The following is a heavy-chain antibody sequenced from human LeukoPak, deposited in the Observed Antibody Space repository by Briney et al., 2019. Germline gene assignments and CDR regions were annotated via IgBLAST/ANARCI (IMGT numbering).Heavy chain of an antibody. Sequence: GASVKVSCKASGYTFTDYYIHWVRQAPGQGPEWMGRINPNSGGTNYAQKFQGRITVTMDTSISTASMELRRLRSDDTAVYYCARDGTVVTVNFRGYSYYYGMDVWGQGTTVTVSS. V-gene: IGHV1-2*06. CDR3: ARDGTVVTVNFRGYSYYYGMDV. J-gene: IGHJ6*02. CDR1: GYTFTDYY. CDR2: INPNSGGT. D-gene: IGHD4-11*01.